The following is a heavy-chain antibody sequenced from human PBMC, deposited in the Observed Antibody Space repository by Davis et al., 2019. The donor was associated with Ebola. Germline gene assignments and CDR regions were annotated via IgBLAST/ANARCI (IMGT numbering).Heavy chain of an antibody. CDR1: GYSFTNYG. CDR3: ARRPGPDGYSYHGMDV. J-gene: IGHJ6*02. Sequence: ASVKVSCKASGYSFTNYGITWVRRAPGQGLEWMGWINTYNGNTDYAQTLQGRVTITTDTSTSTAYMELRSLRSDDTAVYYCARRPGPDGYSYHGMDVWGQGTTVIVSS. D-gene: IGHD5-24*01. CDR2: INTYNGNT. V-gene: IGHV1-18*01.